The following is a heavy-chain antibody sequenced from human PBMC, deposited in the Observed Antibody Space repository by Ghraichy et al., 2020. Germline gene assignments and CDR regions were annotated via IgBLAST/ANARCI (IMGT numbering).Heavy chain of an antibody. J-gene: IGHJ5*02. V-gene: IGHV1-69*13. CDR3: AREMDSRDVGNWFDP. CDR2: IIPIFGTA. CDR1: GGTFSSYA. Sequence: SVKVSCKASGGTFSSYAISWVRQAPGQGLEWMGGIIPIFGTANYAQKFQGRVTITADESTSTAYMELSSLRSEDTAVYYRAREMDSRDVGNWFDPWGQGTLVTVSS. D-gene: IGHD3-22*01.